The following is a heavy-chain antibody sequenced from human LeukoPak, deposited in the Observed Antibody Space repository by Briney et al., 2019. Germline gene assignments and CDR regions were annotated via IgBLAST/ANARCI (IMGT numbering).Heavy chain of an antibody. J-gene: IGHJ4*02. CDR2: ISAYNGNT. V-gene: IGHV1-18*01. Sequence: GASVKVSCKASGYTFTSYGISWVRQAPGQGLEWMGWISAYNGNTNYAQKLQGRVTMTRDTSISTAYMELSRLRSDDTAVYYCARDIPFQYCSSATCYAGCYFDYWGQGTLVTVSS. CDR3: ARDIPFQYCSSATCYAGCYFDY. CDR1: GYTFTSYG. D-gene: IGHD2-2*01.